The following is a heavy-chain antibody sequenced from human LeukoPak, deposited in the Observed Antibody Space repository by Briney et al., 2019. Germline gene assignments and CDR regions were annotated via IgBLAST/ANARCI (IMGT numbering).Heavy chain of an antibody. Sequence: GRSLRLSCAASGFTFSSYAMHWVRQAPGKGLEWVAVISYDGSNKYYADSVKGRFTISRDNSKNTLYLQMNSLRAEDTAVYYCAKQVPYGSGSRGPDYWGQGTLVTVSS. CDR3: AKQVPYGSGSRGPDY. CDR2: ISYDGSNK. D-gene: IGHD3-10*01. J-gene: IGHJ4*02. CDR1: GFTFSSYA. V-gene: IGHV3-30*04.